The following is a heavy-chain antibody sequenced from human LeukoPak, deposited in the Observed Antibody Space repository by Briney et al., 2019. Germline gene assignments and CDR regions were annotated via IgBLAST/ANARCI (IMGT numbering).Heavy chain of an antibody. CDR2: ISSSSSYI. J-gene: IGHJ6*03. V-gene: IGHV3-21*04. CDR1: GFTFSSYS. D-gene: IGHD6-25*01. CDR3: ARSSAYYYYYYYMDV. Sequence: GGSLRLSCAASGFTFSSYSMNWVRQAPGKGLEWVSSISSSSSYIYYADSVKGRFTISRDNAKNSLYLQMNSLRAEDTAVYYCARSSAYYYYYYYMDVWGKGTTVTVSS.